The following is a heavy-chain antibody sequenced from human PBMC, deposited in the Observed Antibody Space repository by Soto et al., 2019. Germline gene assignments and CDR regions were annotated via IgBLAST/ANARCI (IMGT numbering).Heavy chain of an antibody. CDR3: AGLGYCSSTSCPPYGMDV. V-gene: IGHV1-69*13. D-gene: IGHD2-2*01. Sequence: VKVSCKASGGTFSSYAISWVRQAPGQGLEWMGGIIPIFGTANYAQKFRGRVTITADESTSTAYMELSSLRSEDTAVYYCAGLGYCSSTSCPPYGMDVWGQGTTVTVSS. CDR1: GGTFSSYA. CDR2: IIPIFGTA. J-gene: IGHJ6*02.